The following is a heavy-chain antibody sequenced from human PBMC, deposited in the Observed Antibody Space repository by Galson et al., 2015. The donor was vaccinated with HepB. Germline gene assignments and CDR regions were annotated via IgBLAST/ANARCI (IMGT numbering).Heavy chain of an antibody. V-gene: IGHV1-3*01. J-gene: IGHJ4*02. CDR2: INAGNGNT. CDR3: ARVPNYYDSSGYHYFDY. Sequence: SVKVSCKASGYTFTSYAMHWVRQAPGQRLEWMGWINAGNGNTKYSQKFQGRVTITRDTSASTAYMELSSLRSEDTAVYYCARVPNYYDSSGYHYFDYWGQGTLVTVSS. D-gene: IGHD3-22*01. CDR1: GYTFTSYA.